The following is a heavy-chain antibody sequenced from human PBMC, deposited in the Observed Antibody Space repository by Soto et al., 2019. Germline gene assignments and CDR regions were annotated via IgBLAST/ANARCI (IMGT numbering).Heavy chain of an antibody. CDR2: ISWNSGSI. V-gene: IGHV3-9*01. CDR3: AKDMEMGTYYFDY. J-gene: IGHJ4*02. Sequence: EVQLVESGGGLVQPGRSLRLSCAASGFTFDDYAMHWVRQAPGKGLEWVSGISWNSGSIGYADSVKGRFTISRDNAKNSLYLQMNSLRAEDTALYYCAKDMEMGTYYFDYWGQGTLVTVSS. D-gene: IGHD7-27*01. CDR1: GFTFDDYA.